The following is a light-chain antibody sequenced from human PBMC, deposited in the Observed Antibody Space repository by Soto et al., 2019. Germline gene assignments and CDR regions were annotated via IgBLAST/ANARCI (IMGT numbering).Light chain of an antibody. CDR2: LGS. Sequence: DIVMTQSPLYLPVTPGEPASISCRSSQSLLHSHGYNYLVWYLQKPGQSPQLLIYLGSNRASGVPDRFSGSGSGTDFTLKISRVEAEDVGVYYCMQTLHSPLTFGPGTKVDIK. CDR3: MQTLHSPLT. J-gene: IGKJ3*01. CDR1: QSLLHSHGYNY. V-gene: IGKV2-28*01.